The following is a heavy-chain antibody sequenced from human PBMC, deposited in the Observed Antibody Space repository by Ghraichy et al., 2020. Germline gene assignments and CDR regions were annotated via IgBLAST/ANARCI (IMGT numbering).Heavy chain of an antibody. Sequence: ASVKVSCKASGYTFTSYGISWVRQAPGQGLEWMGWISAYNGNTNYAQKLQGRVTMTTDTSTSTAYMELRSLRSDDTAVYYCARGKYYYGSGSGYWFDPWGQGTLVTVSS. CDR1: GYTFTSYG. D-gene: IGHD3-10*01. J-gene: IGHJ5*02. CDR2: ISAYNGNT. V-gene: IGHV1-18*01. CDR3: ARGKYYYGSGSGYWFDP.